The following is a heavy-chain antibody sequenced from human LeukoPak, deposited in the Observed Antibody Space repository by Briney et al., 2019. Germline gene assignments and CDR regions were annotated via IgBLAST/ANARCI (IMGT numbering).Heavy chain of an antibody. J-gene: IGHJ5*02. CDR3: ARGPYGSGIYEGWFDP. CDR2: IRYDGSNK. V-gene: IGHV3-30*02. Sequence: PGGSLRLSCAASGFTFSSDGMHWVRQAPGKGLEWVAFIRYDGSNKYYADSVKGRFTISRDNSKNTLYLQMNSLRAEDTAVYYCARGPYGSGIYEGWFDPWGQGTLVTVSS. D-gene: IGHD3-10*01. CDR1: GFTFSSDG.